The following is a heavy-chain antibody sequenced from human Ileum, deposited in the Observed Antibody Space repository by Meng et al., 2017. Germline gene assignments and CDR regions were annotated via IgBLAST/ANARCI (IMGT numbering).Heavy chain of an antibody. CDR3: ARENTIFGVVWGSWFDP. CDR1: GGSISSGDYY. D-gene: IGHD3-3*01. Sequence: QVQLQESGPGLVKPSQTLSLTCTVSGGSISSGDYYWSWIRQPPGKGLEWIGYIYYSGSTYYNPSLKSRVTISVDASKNQFSLKLSSVTAADTAVYYCARENTIFGVVWGSWFDPWGQAPWSPSPQ. V-gene: IGHV4-30-4*01. J-gene: IGHJ5*02. CDR2: IYYSGST.